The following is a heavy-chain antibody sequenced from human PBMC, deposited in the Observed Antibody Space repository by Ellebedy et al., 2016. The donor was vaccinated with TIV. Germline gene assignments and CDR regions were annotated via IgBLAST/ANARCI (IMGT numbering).Heavy chain of an antibody. CDR3: ARAESVYYYYGMDV. J-gene: IGHJ6*02. V-gene: IGHV1-8*01. CDR2: MNPNSGNT. CDR1: GYTFTSYD. Sequence: ASVKVSXXASGYTFTSYDINWVRQATGQGLEWMGWMNPNSGNTGYAQKFQGRVTMTRNTSISTAYMELSSLRSEDTAVYYCARAESVYYYYGMDVWGQGTTVTVSS.